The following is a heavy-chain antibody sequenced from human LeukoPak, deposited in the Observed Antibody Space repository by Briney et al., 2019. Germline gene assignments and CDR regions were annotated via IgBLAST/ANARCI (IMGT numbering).Heavy chain of an antibody. Sequence: GGSLRLSCAASGFTFSNYWMHWVRQAPGKGLVWVSRINSDGSSTSYADSVKGRFTISRDNAKNTLYLQMNSLRAEDTAAYYCAQQGSGSYYKQNFDYWGQGILVTVSS. CDR1: GFTFSNYW. V-gene: IGHV3-74*01. J-gene: IGHJ4*02. CDR2: INSDGSST. CDR3: AQQGSGSYYKQNFDY. D-gene: IGHD3-10*01.